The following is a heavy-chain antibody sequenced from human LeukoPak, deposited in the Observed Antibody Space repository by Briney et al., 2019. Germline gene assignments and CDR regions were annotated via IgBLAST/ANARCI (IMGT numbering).Heavy chain of an antibody. Sequence: PGGSLRLSCAATGLTVSSNFMNWVRQAPGKGLEWVSSISSSSSYIYYADSVKGRFTISRDNAKNSLYLQMNSLRAEDTAVYYCARDRSRYFDWSAPGGFEYWGQGTLVTVSS. J-gene: IGHJ4*02. CDR1: GLTVSSNF. CDR3: ARDRSRYFDWSAPGGFEY. D-gene: IGHD3-9*01. CDR2: ISSSSSYI. V-gene: IGHV3-21*01.